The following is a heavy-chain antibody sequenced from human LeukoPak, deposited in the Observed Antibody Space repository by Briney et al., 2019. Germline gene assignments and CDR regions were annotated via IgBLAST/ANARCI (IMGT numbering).Heavy chain of an antibody. CDR3: VRVRTGTSCYDY. CDR2: ISYSGAT. Sequence: SETLSLTCNVSGGSITSAASHWSWIRQHPGQGLEWIGYISYSGATSYCPSLTSRVAISLDTAKNQFSLKLTSVTAADTAVYYCVRVRTGTSCYDYWGQGTRVTVSS. V-gene: IGHV4-31*03. J-gene: IGHJ4*03. D-gene: IGHD3/OR15-3a*01. CDR1: GGSITSAASH.